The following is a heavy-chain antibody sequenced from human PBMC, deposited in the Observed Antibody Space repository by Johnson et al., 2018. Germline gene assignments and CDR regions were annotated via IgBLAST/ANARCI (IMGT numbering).Heavy chain of an antibody. CDR3: AKDQVSSWYAFTSYYMDV. CDR2: ISYDGSNK. Sequence: QVQLVQSGGGVVQPGRSLRLSCAASGFTFSSYGMHWVRQAPGKGLEWVAVISYDGSNKYYADSVKGRFTISRDNSKNTLYLQMNSLRAEDTAVYYCAKDQVSSWYAFTSYYMDVWGKGTTVTVSS. V-gene: IGHV3-30*18. CDR1: GFTFSSYG. J-gene: IGHJ6*03. D-gene: IGHD6-13*01.